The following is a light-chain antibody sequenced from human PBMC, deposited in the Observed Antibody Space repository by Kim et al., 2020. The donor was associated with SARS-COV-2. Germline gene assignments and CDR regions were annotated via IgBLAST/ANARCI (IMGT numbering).Light chain of an antibody. CDR3: QQYHGTPYT. J-gene: IGKJ2*01. V-gene: IGKV1-NL1*01. CDR2: SAS. Sequence: DIQMTQSPSSLSASVGDRVTITCRASQGISNSLAWYQQKPGKAPKLMLYSASRLHGGVPSRFRGSGPGTDYTLTISSLQAEDFATYYCQQYHGTPYTFGQGTKLEIK. CDR1: QGISNS.